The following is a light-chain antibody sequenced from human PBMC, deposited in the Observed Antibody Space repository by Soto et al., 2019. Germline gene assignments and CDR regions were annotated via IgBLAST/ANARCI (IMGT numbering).Light chain of an antibody. J-gene: IGKJ1*01. CDR1: QSVSSNY. Sequence: ETVWTKSPGTLSLSPGERATLSCRSSQSVSSNYLAWYQQKPGQAPRLLIYDVSSRATGIPDRFSGSGSGTDFTITISRLEPEDFAMYYCQQYGSSPTFGQGTKVEIQ. CDR2: DVS. CDR3: QQYGSSPT. V-gene: IGKV3-20*01.